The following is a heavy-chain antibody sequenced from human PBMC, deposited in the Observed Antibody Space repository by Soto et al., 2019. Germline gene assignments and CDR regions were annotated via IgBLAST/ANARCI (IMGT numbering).Heavy chain of an antibody. CDR2: IYYSGST. CDR1: GGSISSGDYY. Sequence: SETLSLTCTVSGGSISSGDYYWSWIRQPPGKGLEWIGYIYYSGSTYYNPSLKSRVTISVDTSQNQFSLKLNSVTAADTAVYFCAGKPNALSYFDYWGQGALVTVSS. J-gene: IGHJ4*02. CDR3: AGKPNALSYFDY. V-gene: IGHV4-30-4*01. D-gene: IGHD2-8*01.